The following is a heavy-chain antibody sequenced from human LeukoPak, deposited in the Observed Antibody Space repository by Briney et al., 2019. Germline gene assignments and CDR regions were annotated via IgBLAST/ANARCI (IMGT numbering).Heavy chain of an antibody. Sequence: GGSLRLSCAASGFTFDDYAMHWVRQAPGKGLEWVSGISWNSGSIGYADSVKGRFTISRDNAKNSLYLQMNSLRAEDTALYHCAKDIDGSSWFSRDGFDPWGQGTLVTVSS. J-gene: IGHJ5*02. CDR1: GFTFDDYA. CDR2: ISWNSGSI. D-gene: IGHD6-13*01. V-gene: IGHV3-9*01. CDR3: AKDIDGSSWFSRDGFDP.